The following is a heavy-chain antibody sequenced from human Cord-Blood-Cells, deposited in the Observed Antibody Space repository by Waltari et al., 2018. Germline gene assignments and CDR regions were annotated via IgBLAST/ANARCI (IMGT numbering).Heavy chain of an antibody. D-gene: IGHD5-12*01. CDR1: GYSISSGYS. Sequence: QVQLQESGPGLVKPSETLSLTCAVSGYSISSGYSWGWIRQPPGKGLEWIGSIYHSGSTYYNPSLKSRVTISVDTSKNQFSLKLSSVTAADTAVYYCARVYSGYDFDYWGQGTLVTVSS. V-gene: IGHV4-38-2*01. CDR2: IYHSGST. CDR3: ARVYSGYDFDY. J-gene: IGHJ4*02.